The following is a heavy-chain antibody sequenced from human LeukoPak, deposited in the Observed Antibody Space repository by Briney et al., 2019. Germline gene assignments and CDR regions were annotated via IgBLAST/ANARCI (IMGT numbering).Heavy chain of an antibody. CDR2: IYTSGST. CDR3: AREKFVVVPAATSPFDY. V-gene: IGHV4-4*07. Sequence: SETLSLTCTVSGGSISSYYWSWIRQPAGKGLEWIGRIYTSGSTNYNPSLKSRVTMSVDTSKNQFSLKLSSVTAADTAVYYCAREKFVVVPAATSPFDYWGQGTLVTVSS. J-gene: IGHJ4*02. CDR1: GGSISSYY. D-gene: IGHD2-2*01.